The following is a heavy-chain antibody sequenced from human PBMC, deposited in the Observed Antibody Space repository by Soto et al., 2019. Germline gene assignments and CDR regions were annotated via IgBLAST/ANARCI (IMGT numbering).Heavy chain of an antibody. J-gene: IGHJ5*02. D-gene: IGHD5-18*01. CDR2: IIPIFGTA. Sequence: QVQLVQSGAEVKKPGSSVKVSCKASGGTFSSYAISWVRQAPGQGLEWMGGIIPIFGTANYAQKFQGRVTITXXEXTXXAYMELSSLRSEDTAVYYCARDLGGYSYGNNWFDPWGQGTLVTVSS. V-gene: IGHV1-69*05. CDR1: GGTFSSYA. CDR3: ARDLGGYSYGNNWFDP.